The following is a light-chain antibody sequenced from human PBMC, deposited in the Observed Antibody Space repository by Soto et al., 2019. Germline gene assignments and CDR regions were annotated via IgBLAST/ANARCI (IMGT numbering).Light chain of an antibody. CDR2: KAS. V-gene: IGKV1-5*03. J-gene: IGKJ1*01. Sequence: DIQMTQSPSTLSASVGDRVTITCRASQSISSWLAWYQQKPGKAPKLLIYKASSLESGVPSRFSGSGSGTEFTLTISSLQPDDFATYYCQQYNGWRTFGQGTKVEVK. CDR3: QQYNGWRT. CDR1: QSISSW.